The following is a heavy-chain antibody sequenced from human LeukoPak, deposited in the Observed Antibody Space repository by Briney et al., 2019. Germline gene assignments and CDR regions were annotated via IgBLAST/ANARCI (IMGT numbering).Heavy chain of an antibody. J-gene: IGHJ4*02. CDR3: ATFDYGSYAVY. CDR1: GGFISSYY. Sequence: SETLSLTCTVSGGFISSYYWSWIRQPPGKGLEWIGNIYYSGSTNYNPSLKSRVTISVHTSKNQFSLKLTSVTAADTAVYYCATFDYGSYAVYWGQGTLVTVSS. V-gene: IGHV4-59*01. CDR2: IYYSGST. D-gene: IGHD1-26*01.